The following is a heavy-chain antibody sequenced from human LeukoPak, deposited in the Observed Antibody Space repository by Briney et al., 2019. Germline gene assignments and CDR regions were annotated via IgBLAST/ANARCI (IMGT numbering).Heavy chain of an antibody. CDR2: ISAYNGNT. CDR1: GYTFAIYY. D-gene: IGHD5-24*01. J-gene: IGHJ5*02. Sequence: ASVKVSCKASGYTFAIYYIHWVRQAPGQGLEWMGWISAYNGNTNYAQKLQGRVTMTTDTSTSTAYMELRSLRSDDTAVYYCARDGERWLWDLWGQGTLVTVSS. V-gene: IGHV1-18*04. CDR3: ARDGERWLWDL.